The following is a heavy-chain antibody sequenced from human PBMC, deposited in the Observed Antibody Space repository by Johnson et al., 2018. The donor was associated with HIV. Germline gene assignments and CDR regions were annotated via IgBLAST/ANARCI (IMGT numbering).Heavy chain of an antibody. CDR2: IYSGGTT. D-gene: IGHD7-27*01. V-gene: IGHV3-66*01. CDR3: ARDKANWGPSRDVGAFDI. Sequence: MQLVESGGGLVPPGGSLRLSCAASGFTVSSNYMNWVRQAPGKGLEWVSVIYSGGTTYYADSVKGRFTISRDNSKNTLYLQMNSLRAEDTAVYYCARDKANWGPSRDVGAFDIWGQGTMVTVSS. J-gene: IGHJ3*02. CDR1: GFTVSSNY.